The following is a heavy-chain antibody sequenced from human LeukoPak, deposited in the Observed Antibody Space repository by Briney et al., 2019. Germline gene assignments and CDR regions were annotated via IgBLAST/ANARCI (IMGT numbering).Heavy chain of an antibody. CDR3: ARQKDSSTWYEIFDY. CDR2: IYPGDSDT. J-gene: IGHJ4*02. Sequence: PGESLKISCKGSGYSFTSYWIGWVRQMPGKGLEWMGIIYPGDSDTRYSPSFQGQVTISADKSISTAYLQWSSLKASDTAMYFCARQKDSSTWYEIFDYWGQGTLVTVSS. V-gene: IGHV5-51*01. CDR1: GYSFTSYW. D-gene: IGHD6-13*01.